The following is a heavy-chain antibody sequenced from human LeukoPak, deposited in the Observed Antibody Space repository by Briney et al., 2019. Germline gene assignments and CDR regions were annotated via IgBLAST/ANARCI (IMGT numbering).Heavy chain of an antibody. CDR3: ARDGLARGGNSYY. CDR1: GGSISSYY. D-gene: IGHD4-23*01. CDR2: IYYSGST. J-gene: IGHJ4*02. V-gene: IGHV4-59*01. Sequence: SETLSLTCTVSGGSISSYYWSWIRQPPGKGLEWIGYIYYSGSTNYNPSLKSRVTISVDTSKNQFSLKLSSVTAADTAVYYCARDGLARGGNSYYWGQGTLVTVSS.